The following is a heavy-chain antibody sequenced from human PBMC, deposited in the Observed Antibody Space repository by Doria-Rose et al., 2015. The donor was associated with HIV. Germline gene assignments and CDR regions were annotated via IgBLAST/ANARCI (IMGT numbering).Heavy chain of an antibody. D-gene: IGHD6-13*01. CDR2: IFSDDER. V-gene: IGHV2-26*01. CDR1: GVSLSSPGMG. J-gene: IGHJ4*02. Sequence: QVQLVQSGPELVKPTETLTLTCTVSGVSLSSPGMGVSWIRQPPGTALEWLAKIFSDDERSYKTSLQSRLTISRGTSKSQVVLTMTDMDPVDTATYYCARIKSSRWYHKYYFDFWGQGTLVIVSA. CDR3: ARIKSSRWYHKYYFDF.